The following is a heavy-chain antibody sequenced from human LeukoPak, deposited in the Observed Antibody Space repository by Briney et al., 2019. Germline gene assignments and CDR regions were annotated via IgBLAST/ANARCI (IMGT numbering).Heavy chain of an antibody. V-gene: IGHV3-48*04. CDR2: ISSSSSTI. CDR1: GFTFSSYS. CDR3: ARAVYDSSGYSRDNDAFDI. Sequence: PGGSLRLSCAASGFTFSSYSMNWVRQAPGKGLEWVSYISSSSSTIYYADSVKGRFTISRDNAKNSLYLQMNSLRAEDTAVYYCARAVYDSSGYSRDNDAFDIWGQGTMVTVSS. D-gene: IGHD3-22*01. J-gene: IGHJ3*02.